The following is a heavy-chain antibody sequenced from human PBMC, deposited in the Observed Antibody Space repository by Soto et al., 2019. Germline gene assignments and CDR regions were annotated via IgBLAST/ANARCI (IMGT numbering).Heavy chain of an antibody. CDR3: ARDRVIQLWLELKNGMDV. CDR2: ISAYNGNT. V-gene: IGHV1-18*01. Sequence: ASVKVSCKASGYTFTSYGISWVRQAPGQGLEWMGWISAYNGNTNYAQKLQGRVTMTTDTSTSTAYMELRSLRSDDTAVYYCARDRVIQLWLELKNGMDVWGQGTTVTVSS. D-gene: IGHD5-18*01. CDR1: GYTFTSYG. J-gene: IGHJ6*02.